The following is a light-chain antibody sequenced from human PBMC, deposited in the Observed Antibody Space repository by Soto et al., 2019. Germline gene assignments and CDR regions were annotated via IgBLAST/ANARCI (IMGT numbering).Light chain of an antibody. J-gene: IGLJ3*02. V-gene: IGLV1-47*02. CDR2: SND. CDR1: SSNIGTYY. Sequence: QPVLTQPPSASGTPGQRVTISCSGSSSNIGTYYIHWYKQLPGTAPKTLIHSNDQRPSGVPDRISGSKSGTSASLAISGLRSEDEADYYCATWDDSLSGPVFGGGTKLTVL. CDR3: ATWDDSLSGPV.